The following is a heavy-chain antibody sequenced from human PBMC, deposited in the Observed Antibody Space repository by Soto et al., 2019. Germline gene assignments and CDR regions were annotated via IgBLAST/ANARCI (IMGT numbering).Heavy chain of an antibody. V-gene: IGHV3-13*05. CDR1: GFTFRNYD. CDR2: ISAAGDP. CDR3: ARTDRDFYGLDV. J-gene: IGHJ6*02. Sequence: EVQLVESGGGLVQPGGSLRLSCEASGFTFRNYDMHWVRQGTGKGLEWVSGISAAGDPDYADSVEGRFTISRENAQNSFFLQMNSLRVGDTAVYYCARTDRDFYGLDVWGQGTMVIGTS.